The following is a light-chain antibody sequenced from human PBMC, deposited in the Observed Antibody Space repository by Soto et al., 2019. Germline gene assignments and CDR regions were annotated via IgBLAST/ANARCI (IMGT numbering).Light chain of an antibody. CDR2: EVS. J-gene: IGLJ1*01. CDR1: SSDVGGYNY. V-gene: IGLV2-14*01. CDR3: SSYTSSSTLDYV. Sequence: QSVLTQPACVSGSPGQSITISCTGTSSDVGGYNYVSWYQQHPGKAPKLMIYEVSYRPSGVSNRFSGSKSGNTASLTITGLQAEDEADYYCSSYTSSSTLDYVFGTGTKVTVL.